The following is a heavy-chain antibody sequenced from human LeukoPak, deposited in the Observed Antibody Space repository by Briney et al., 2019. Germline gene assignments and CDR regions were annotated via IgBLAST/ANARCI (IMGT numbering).Heavy chain of an antibody. CDR3: ARVSDTYYYYYMDV. V-gene: IGHV1-18*01. J-gene: IGHJ6*03. Sequence: ASVKVSCKASGYTFTSYGISWVRQAPGQGLEWMGWISTYNGNTNYAQKFQGRDTMTTDTSTSTAYMELRSLRSDDTAVYYCARVSDTYYYYYMDVWGKGTTVTVSS. CDR1: GYTFTSYG. CDR2: ISTYNGNT.